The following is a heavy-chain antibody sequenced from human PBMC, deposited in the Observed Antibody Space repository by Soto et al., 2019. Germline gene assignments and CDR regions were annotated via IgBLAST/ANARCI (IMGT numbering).Heavy chain of an antibody. CDR3: ARVSGIAVAGVRGWFDP. CDR2: ISAYNGNT. J-gene: IGHJ5*02. V-gene: IGHV1-18*01. Sequence: QVQLVQSGAEVKKPGASVKVSCKASGYTFTSYGISWVRQAPGQGLEWMGWISAYNGNTNYAQKLQGRVTMTTDTSXSXXYMELRSLRSDDTAVYYCARVSGIAVAGVRGWFDPWGQGTLVTVSS. D-gene: IGHD6-19*01. CDR1: GYTFTSYG.